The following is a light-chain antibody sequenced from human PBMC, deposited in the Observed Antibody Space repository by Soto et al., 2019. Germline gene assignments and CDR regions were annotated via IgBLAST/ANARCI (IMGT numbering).Light chain of an antibody. CDR3: QSYDSTYGV. CDR1: SGSIASNF. J-gene: IGLJ7*01. Sequence: NFMLTQPHSVSGSPGETVTISCTRSSGSIASNFVQWYQQRPGSAPRNVIYEDNYRPSGVPDRFSGSIDSSSNSASLTISGLRPEDEADYYCQSYDSTYGVFGGGTQLTV. V-gene: IGLV6-57*04. CDR2: EDN.